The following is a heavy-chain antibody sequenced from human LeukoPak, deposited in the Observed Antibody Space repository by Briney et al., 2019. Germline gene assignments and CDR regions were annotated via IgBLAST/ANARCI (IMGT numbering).Heavy chain of an antibody. CDR1: GYTFTSYY. Sequence: ASVKVSCKASGYTFTSYYMHWVRQAPGQGLGWMGIINPSGGSTSYAQKFQGRVTMTRDMSTSTVYMELSSLRSEDTAVYYCARAGDIVLILDYWGQGTLVTVSS. CDR3: ARAGDIVLILDY. D-gene: IGHD2-8*01. CDR2: INPSGGST. J-gene: IGHJ4*02. V-gene: IGHV1-46*01.